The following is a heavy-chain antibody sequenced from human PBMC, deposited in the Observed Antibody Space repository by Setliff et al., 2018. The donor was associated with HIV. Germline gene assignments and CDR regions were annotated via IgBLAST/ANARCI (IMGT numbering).Heavy chain of an antibody. CDR1: GVSISSYY. V-gene: IGHV4-59*01. D-gene: IGHD2-21*01. Sequence: ASETLSLTCNVSGVSISSYYWSWIRQPPGKGLEYIGYIYSHGGTNYNPSLKSRGTISVDTSKNQFSLRLSSVTAADTAVYYCARDPAVASREVAFDIWGQGTMVTVSS. J-gene: IGHJ3*02. CDR2: IYSHGGT. CDR3: ARDPAVASREVAFDI.